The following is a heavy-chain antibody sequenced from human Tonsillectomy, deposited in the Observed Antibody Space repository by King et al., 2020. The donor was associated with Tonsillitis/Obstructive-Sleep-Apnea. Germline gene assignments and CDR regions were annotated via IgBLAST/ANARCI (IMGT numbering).Heavy chain of an antibody. V-gene: IGHV4-4*07. Sequence: VQLQESGPGLVKPSETLSLTCSVSDDSFSSYCWSWIRQPAAKGLEWIGHIYTGGSTDYNPSLRGRVTMSVDTSRRQFSLKLTSVTAADTAVYYCARESPYDNSAYYYVVFDYWGQGTLVTVSS. D-gene: IGHD3-22*01. CDR1: DDSFSSYC. J-gene: IGHJ4*02. CDR3: ARESPYDNSAYYYVVFDY. CDR2: IYTGGST.